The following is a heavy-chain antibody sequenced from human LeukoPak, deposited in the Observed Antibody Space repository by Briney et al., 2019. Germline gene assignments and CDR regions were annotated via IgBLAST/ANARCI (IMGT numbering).Heavy chain of an antibody. Sequence: PGGSLRLSCAASGFTFSSDWMHWVRHAPGQGLGWVSRINPAGSSTNYADSVKGRFTISRDNAMNTLYLHLNSLRAEDTAVYYCARGVRGSYGTDLWGQGTLVTVSS. J-gene: IGHJ5*02. CDR1: GFTFSSDW. V-gene: IGHV3-74*01. D-gene: IGHD1-26*01. CDR3: ARGVRGSYGTDL. CDR2: INPAGSST.